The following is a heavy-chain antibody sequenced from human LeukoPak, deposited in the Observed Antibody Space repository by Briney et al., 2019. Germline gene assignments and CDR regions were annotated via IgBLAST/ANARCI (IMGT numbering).Heavy chain of an antibody. J-gene: IGHJ4*02. CDR2: VNPDSGYT. CDR1: EYSFTSYD. CDR3: ARLRLGELSTGFDY. Sequence: GASVKVSCKASEYSFTSYDIHWVRQATGQGLEWMGWVNPDSGYTGYAQKLQGRVTMTTDTSTSTAYMELRSLRSDDTAVYYCARLRLGELSTGFDYWGQGTRVTVSS. V-gene: IGHV1-8*01. D-gene: IGHD3-16*02.